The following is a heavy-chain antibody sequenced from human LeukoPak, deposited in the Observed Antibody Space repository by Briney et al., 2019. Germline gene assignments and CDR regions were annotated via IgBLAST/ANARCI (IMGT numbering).Heavy chain of an antibody. D-gene: IGHD1-26*01. V-gene: IGHV1-18*01. Sequence: ASVKVSCKASGYTFTSYGISWVRQAPGQGLEWMGWISAYNGNTNYAQKLQGRATMTTDTSTSTAYMELSSLRSEDTAVYYCATGKVGATSNLFDYWGQGTLVTVSS. CDR3: ATGKVGATSNLFDY. CDR2: ISAYNGNT. J-gene: IGHJ4*02. CDR1: GYTFTSYG.